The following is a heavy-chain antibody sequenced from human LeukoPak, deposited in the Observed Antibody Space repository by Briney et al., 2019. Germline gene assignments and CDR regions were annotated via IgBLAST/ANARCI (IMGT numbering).Heavy chain of an antibody. CDR3: ARDLPSTSNWELDY. V-gene: IGHV1-2*06. D-gene: IGHD7-27*01. CDR1: GYTFTDYY. J-gene: IGHJ4*02. Sequence: ASVKVSCKASGYTFTDYYLHWVRQATGQGLEWMGRINPNSGATNYAQEFQGRVTMTRDTSISTAYMELSRLRSDDTAVYFCARDLPSTSNWELDYWGQGTLVTVSS. CDR2: INPNSGAT.